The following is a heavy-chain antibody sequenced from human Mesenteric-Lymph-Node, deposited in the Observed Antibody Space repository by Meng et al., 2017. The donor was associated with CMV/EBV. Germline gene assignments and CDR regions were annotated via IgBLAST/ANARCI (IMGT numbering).Heavy chain of an antibody. V-gene: IGHV3-30*03. CDR3: VRDLGVNSAMDYFDY. CDR2: ISSDGSSK. D-gene: IGHD2-21*01. J-gene: IGHJ4*02. CDR1: GFTFSSYG. Sequence: GGSLRLSCAASGFTFSSYGMHWVRQAPGKGLEWVAIISSDGSSKYYVDSVKGRFTISRDNSKNTLYLQLNSLRREDTAVYYCVRDLGVNSAMDYFDYWGQGTLVTVSS.